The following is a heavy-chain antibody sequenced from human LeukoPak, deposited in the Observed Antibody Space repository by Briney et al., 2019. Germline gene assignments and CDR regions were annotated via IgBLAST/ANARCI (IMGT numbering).Heavy chain of an antibody. J-gene: IGHJ5*02. V-gene: IGHV4-34*01. CDR3: ARLEDYNWFDP. CDR2: INHSGST. CDR1: GGSFSGYY. Sequence: SGTLSLTCAVYGGSFSGYYWSWIRQPPGKGLEWIGEINHSGSTYYNPSLKSRVTISVDTSKNQFSLKLSSVTAADTAVYYCARLEDYNWFDPWGQGTLVTVSS. D-gene: IGHD1-1*01.